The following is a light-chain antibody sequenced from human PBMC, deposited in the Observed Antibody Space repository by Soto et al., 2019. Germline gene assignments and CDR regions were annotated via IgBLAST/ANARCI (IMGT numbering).Light chain of an antibody. V-gene: IGKV3-20*01. Sequence: EIVLTQSPGTLSLSPGERATLSCGASPSVSSSYLAWYQQKPGQAPRQLIYGASSRATGIPDRFSGSGSGTDFTLTITRLEPEDFAVYYCQHYRTSFGGGTRVEIK. J-gene: IGKJ4*01. CDR3: QHYRTS. CDR1: PSVSSSY. CDR2: GAS.